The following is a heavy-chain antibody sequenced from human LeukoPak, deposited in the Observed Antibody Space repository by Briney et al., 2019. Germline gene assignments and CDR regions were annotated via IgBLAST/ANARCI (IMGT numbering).Heavy chain of an antibody. CDR3: ARHYYDSSGYYPLYFDY. CDR1: GGSFSGYY. J-gene: IGHJ4*02. V-gene: IGHV4-34*01. D-gene: IGHD3-22*01. Sequence: PSETLSPTCAVYGGSFSGYYWSWIRQPPGKGLEWIGEINHSGSTNYNPSLKSRVTISVDTSKKQFSLKLSSVTAADTAVYYCARHYYDSSGYYPLYFDYWGQGTLVTVSS. CDR2: INHSGST.